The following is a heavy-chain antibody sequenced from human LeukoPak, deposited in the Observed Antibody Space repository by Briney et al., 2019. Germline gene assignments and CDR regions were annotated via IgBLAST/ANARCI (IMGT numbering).Heavy chain of an antibody. CDR3: AREKFYFYMDV. CDR2: IYTSGST. Sequence: SETLSLTCTVSGGSISSYYWSWIRQPAGKGLEWIWRIYTSGSTNYNPSLKSRVTKSVDTSKNQFSLKLSSVTAADTAVYYCAREKFYFYMDVWGKRPTVTLPS. J-gene: IGHJ6*03. CDR1: GGSISSYY. V-gene: IGHV4-4*07.